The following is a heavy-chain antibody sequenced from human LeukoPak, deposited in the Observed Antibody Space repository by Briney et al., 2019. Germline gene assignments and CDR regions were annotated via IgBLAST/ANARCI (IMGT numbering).Heavy chain of an antibody. CDR3: ARSIYASGSYYAFDI. CDR1: GFTFSSYW. J-gene: IGHJ3*02. Sequence: PGGSLRLSCAASGFTFSSYWMSWVRQAPGNGLEWVSAISGSGGGTYYADSVKGRFTISRDNSKNTLSLQMNSLRAEDTAVFYCARSIYASGSYYAFDIWGQGTMVTVSS. D-gene: IGHD3-10*01. CDR2: ISGSGGGT. V-gene: IGHV3-23*01.